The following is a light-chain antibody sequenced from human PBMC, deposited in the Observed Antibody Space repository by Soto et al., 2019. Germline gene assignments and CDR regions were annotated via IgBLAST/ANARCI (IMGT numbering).Light chain of an antibody. CDR1: QSVSSY. CDR2: DAS. Sequence: EIVLTQSPATLSLSPGERATLSCRASQSVSSYLAWYQQKPGQAPSLLIHDASNRATGITARFSGSGSGTDFTLTISSLEPEDFAVYYCQQRSNWLTFGGGTKVEIK. V-gene: IGKV3-11*01. CDR3: QQRSNWLT. J-gene: IGKJ4*01.